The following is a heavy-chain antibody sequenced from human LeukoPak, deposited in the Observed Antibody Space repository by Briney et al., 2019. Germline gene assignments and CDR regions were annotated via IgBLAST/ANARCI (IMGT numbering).Heavy chain of an antibody. Sequence: GGSLRLSCAASGFTFDDYAMHWVRQAPGKGLEWVSLISGDGGSTYYADSVKGRFTISRDNSKNSLYLQMNSLRTEDTALYYCAKDGLGYYDFWSGYVDYWGQGSLVAVSS. CDR1: GFTFDDYA. V-gene: IGHV3-43*02. J-gene: IGHJ4*02. CDR3: AKDGLGYYDFWSGYVDY. CDR2: ISGDGGST. D-gene: IGHD3-3*01.